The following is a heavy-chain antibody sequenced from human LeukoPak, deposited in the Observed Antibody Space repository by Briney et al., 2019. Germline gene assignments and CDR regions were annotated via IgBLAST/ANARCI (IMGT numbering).Heavy chain of an antibody. CDR2: INPNSGGT. V-gene: IGHV1-2*02. CDR3: ARDATMVRGVMPFDY. J-gene: IGHJ4*02. CDR1: GYTFTGYY. Sequence: ASVKVSCKASGYTFTGYYMHWVRQAPGQGLEWMGWINPNSGGTNYAQKFQGRVTMTRDTSISTAYMELSRLRSDDTAVYYCARDATMVRGVMPFDYWGQGTLVTVSS. D-gene: IGHD3-10*01.